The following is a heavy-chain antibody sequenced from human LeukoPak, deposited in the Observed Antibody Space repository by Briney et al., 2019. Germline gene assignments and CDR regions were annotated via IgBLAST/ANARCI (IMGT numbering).Heavy chain of an antibody. CDR2: ISGNGRST. J-gene: IGHJ4*02. Sequence: GESLTLFCAASGFTFSSYAMSWVRQAPGKGLEWVSTISGNGRSTYYGDSVKGRFTISRDNSKNTLSLQMDSLRAEDTALYYCAKEYYVLLVYALGGSFDYWGRGALVTVSS. V-gene: IGHV3-23*01. CDR1: GFTFSSYA. D-gene: IGHD2-8*02. CDR3: AKEYYVLLVYALGGSFDY.